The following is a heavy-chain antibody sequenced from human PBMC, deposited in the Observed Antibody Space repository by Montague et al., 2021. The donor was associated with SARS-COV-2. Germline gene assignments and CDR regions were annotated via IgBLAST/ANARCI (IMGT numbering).Heavy chain of an antibody. CDR2: TYYSSKWYN. CDR3: ARTSASSDY. CDR1: GDSVTRTRAA. D-gene: IGHD1-26*01. J-gene: IGHJ4*02. V-gene: IGHV6-1*01. Sequence: CAISGDSVTRTRAAGTGRRQSPPSCLELRGRTYYSSKWYNDYAVSVKSRITINPDTSKNQISLQLNPVTPEDTAVYYCARTSASSDYWGQGTLVTVSS.